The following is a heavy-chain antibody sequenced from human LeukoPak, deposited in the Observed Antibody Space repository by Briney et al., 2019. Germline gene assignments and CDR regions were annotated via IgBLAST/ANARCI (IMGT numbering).Heavy chain of an antibody. Sequence: GGSLRLSCAASGFTFSSYWMSWVRQAPGKGLEWVANIKQDGSEKYYVDSVKGRFTISRDNAKNTLYLQMNSLRAEDTAVYYCARSLYYDILTGYYPFDYWGQGTLVTVSS. J-gene: IGHJ4*02. CDR1: GFTFSSYW. CDR2: IKQDGSEK. D-gene: IGHD3-9*01. V-gene: IGHV3-7*01. CDR3: ARSLYYDILTGYYPFDY.